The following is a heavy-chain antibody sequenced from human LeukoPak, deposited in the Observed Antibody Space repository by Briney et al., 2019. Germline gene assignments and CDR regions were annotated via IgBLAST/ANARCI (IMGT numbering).Heavy chain of an antibody. Sequence: GRSLRLSCAASGFTFSSYGMHWVRQAPGKGLEWVAVIWYDGSNKYYADSVKGRFTISRDNSKNTLYLQMNSLRAEDTAVYYCARLSGIAAAIDYWGQGTLVTVSS. CDR2: IWYDGSNK. CDR1: GFTFSSYG. CDR3: ARLSGIAAAIDY. D-gene: IGHD6-13*01. V-gene: IGHV3-33*01. J-gene: IGHJ4*02.